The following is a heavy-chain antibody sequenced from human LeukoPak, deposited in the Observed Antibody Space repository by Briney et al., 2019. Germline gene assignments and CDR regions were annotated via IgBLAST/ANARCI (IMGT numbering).Heavy chain of an antibody. CDR2: ISAYNGNT. V-gene: IGHV1-18*04. D-gene: IGHD1-26*01. CDR1: GYTFSGYY. Sequence: GASVKVSCKASGYTFSGYYMHWVQQAPGQGLEWMGWISAYNGNTNYAQKLQGRVTMTTDTSTSTAYMELRSLRSDDTAVYYCARGTSGSYPSIFDYWGQGTLVTVSS. J-gene: IGHJ4*02. CDR3: ARGTSGSYPSIFDY.